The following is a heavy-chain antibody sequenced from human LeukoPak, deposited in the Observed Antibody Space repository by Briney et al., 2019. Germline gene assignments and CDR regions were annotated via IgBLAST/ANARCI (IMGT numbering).Heavy chain of an antibody. Sequence: SQTLSLTCTVSGGSISSGSYYWSWIRQPAGKGLEWIGRIYTSGSTNYNPSLKSRVTMSVDTSKNQFSLKLSSVTAADTAVYYCARDRSVYYYYYMDVWGKGTTVTVSS. V-gene: IGHV4-61*02. CDR1: GGSISSGSYY. D-gene: IGHD3-16*02. J-gene: IGHJ6*03. CDR2: IYTSGST. CDR3: ARDRSVYYYYYMDV.